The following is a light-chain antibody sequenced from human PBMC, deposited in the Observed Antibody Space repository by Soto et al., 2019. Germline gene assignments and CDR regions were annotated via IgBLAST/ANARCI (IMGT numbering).Light chain of an antibody. J-gene: IGKJ1*01. Sequence: EIVLTQSPGTLSLSPGERATLSCRASQSVSSSYLGWYQQKPGQAPRLLIYGASSRATGIPYRFSGSGCGTDFILTISRLEPEDFAVYYFQQYGSSPRTFGQGTKVEIK. CDR1: QSVSSSY. CDR2: GAS. CDR3: QQYGSSPRT. V-gene: IGKV3-20*01.